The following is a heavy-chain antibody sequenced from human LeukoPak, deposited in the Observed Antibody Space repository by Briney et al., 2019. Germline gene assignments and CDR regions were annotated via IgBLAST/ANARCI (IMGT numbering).Heavy chain of an antibody. J-gene: IGHJ4*02. D-gene: IGHD3-3*01. V-gene: IGHV3-23*01. CDR3: AKAGHPLWSGLTKNLYYFDY. CDR2: ISGSGGST. CDR1: GFTFSSYA. Sequence: GSLRLSCAASGFTFSSYAMSWVRQAPGKGLEWVSAISGSGGSTYYADSVKGRFTISRDNSKNTLYLQMNSLRAEDTAVYYCAKAGHPLWSGLTKNLYYFDYWGQGTLVTVSS.